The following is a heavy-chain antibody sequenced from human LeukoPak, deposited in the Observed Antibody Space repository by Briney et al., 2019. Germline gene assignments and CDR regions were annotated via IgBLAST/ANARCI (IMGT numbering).Heavy chain of an antibody. D-gene: IGHD1-26*01. CDR2: LYHSGTT. Sequence: SETLSLTCTVSGGSIRGYYWSWIRQPPGKGLEWIGYLYHSGTTHSNPSVKSRVTISIDKSKNQFFLNLSSVTAADTAVYYCAGLVGRYSMGLYYYYFDYWGQGTLVTVSS. J-gene: IGHJ4*02. CDR3: AGLVGRYSMGLYYYYFDY. CDR1: GGSIRGYY. V-gene: IGHV4-59*12.